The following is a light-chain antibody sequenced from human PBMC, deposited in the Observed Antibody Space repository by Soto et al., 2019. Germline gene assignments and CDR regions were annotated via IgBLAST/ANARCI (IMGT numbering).Light chain of an antibody. V-gene: IGKV3-11*01. CDR1: QSVSNY. Sequence: EIVLTQFPVTLSLSPAERATLSPIASQSVSNYLAWYQQKPGQAPSLLIYDVSTRATGVPARCSGCGSGTAFTLTITNLEPEDFAVCSCHHRSDWPITFGQGTRLEIK. CDR2: DVS. J-gene: IGKJ5*01. CDR3: HHRSDWPIT.